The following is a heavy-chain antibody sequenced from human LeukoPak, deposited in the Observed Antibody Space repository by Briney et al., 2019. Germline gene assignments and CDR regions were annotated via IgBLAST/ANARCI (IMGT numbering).Heavy chain of an antibody. V-gene: IGHV1-69*05. J-gene: IGHJ6*03. D-gene: IGHD3-10*01. CDR3: ARSFGDPGGSYYYMDV. CDR1: GGTCSSYA. Sequence: SVKVSCKASGGTCSSYAISWVRQAPGQGLEWMGGIIPIFGTANYAQKSQGRVTITTDESTSTAYMELSSLRSEDTAVYYCARSFGDPGGSYYYMDVWGKGTTVTVSS. CDR2: IIPIFGTA.